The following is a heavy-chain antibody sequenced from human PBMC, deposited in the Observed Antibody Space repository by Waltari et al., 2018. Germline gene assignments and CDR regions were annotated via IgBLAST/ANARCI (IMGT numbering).Heavy chain of an antibody. V-gene: IGHV4-59*01. CDR1: GGSISTYY. J-gene: IGHJ3*02. Sequence: QVQLQESGPGLVKPSETLSLTCTVSGGSISTYYWSWFRQPPGKGLEWIGYFYYSGNTNYNPSLKSRVTLSVDTPKNLFSLKLTSVTAADTAIYYCARLHCGDGICYDAFDIWGQGTMVTVSS. D-gene: IGHD2-15*01. CDR2: FYYSGNT. CDR3: ARLHCGDGICYDAFDI.